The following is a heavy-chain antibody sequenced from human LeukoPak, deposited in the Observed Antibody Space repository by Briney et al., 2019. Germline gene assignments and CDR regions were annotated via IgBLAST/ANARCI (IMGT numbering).Heavy chain of an antibody. CDR1: GGSISSSSYY. J-gene: IGHJ5*02. CDR3: ARHSTYYDILTGYYTPCGFDP. Sequence: PSETLSLTCTVSGGSISSSSYYWGWIRQPPGKGLEWIGSIYYSGSTYYNPSLKSRVTISVDTSKNQFSLKLSSVTAADTAVYYCARHSTYYDILTGYYTPCGFDPWGQGTLVTVSS. D-gene: IGHD3-9*01. CDR2: IYYSGST. V-gene: IGHV4-39*01.